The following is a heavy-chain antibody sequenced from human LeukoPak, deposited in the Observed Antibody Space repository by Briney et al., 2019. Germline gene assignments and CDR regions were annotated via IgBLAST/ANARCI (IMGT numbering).Heavy chain of an antibody. CDR2: IYYSGST. V-gene: IGHV4-59*01. J-gene: IGHJ4*02. D-gene: IGHD5-18*01. CDR1: GGSISSYY. Sequence: PSETLSLTCTVSGGSISSYYWSWIRQPPGKGLEWIGYIYYSGSTNDNPSLKSRVTISVDTSKNQFSLKLSSVTAADTAVYYCARSKEDSYGYYFDYWGQGTLVTVSS. CDR3: ARSKEDSYGYYFDY.